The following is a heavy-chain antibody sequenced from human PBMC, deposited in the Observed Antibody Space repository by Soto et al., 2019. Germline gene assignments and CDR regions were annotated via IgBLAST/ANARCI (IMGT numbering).Heavy chain of an antibody. V-gene: IGHV4-31*03. CDR1: GGSISSGGYY. Sequence: SETLSLTCTVSGGSISSGGYYWSWIRQHPGKGLEWIGYIYYRGSTYYNPSLKSRVTISVDTSKNQFSLKLSSVTAVDTAVYYCARDSGYDLEHFDYWGQGTLVTVSP. D-gene: IGHD5-12*01. CDR3: ARDSGYDLEHFDY. J-gene: IGHJ4*02. CDR2: IYYRGST.